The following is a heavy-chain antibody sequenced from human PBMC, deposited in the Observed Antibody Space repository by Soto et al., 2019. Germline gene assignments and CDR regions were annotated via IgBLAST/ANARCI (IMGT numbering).Heavy chain of an antibody. Sequence: QVQLVVSGGGVVQPGRSLRLSCAASGFTFSSYGMHWVRQAPGKGLEWVAVIWCDGSNKYYADSVKGRFTISRDNSKNTLYLQMNSLGAEDSAVYYCARGYPLACCGGDCYASHYFDYWGQGTLVTVSS. J-gene: IGHJ4*02. V-gene: IGHV3-33*01. CDR3: ARGYPLACCGGDCYASHYFDY. CDR2: IWCDGSNK. CDR1: GFTFSSYG. D-gene: IGHD2-21*02.